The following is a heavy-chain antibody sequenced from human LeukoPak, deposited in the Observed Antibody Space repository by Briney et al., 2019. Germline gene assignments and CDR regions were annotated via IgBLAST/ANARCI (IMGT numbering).Heavy chain of an antibody. Sequence: GGSLRLPCAASGFTFSSYAMSWVRQAPGKGLEWVSAISGSGGSTYYADSVKGRFTISRDNSKNTLYLQMNSLRAEDTAVYYCARKGAYCSGGSCYLKNFDYWGQGTLATVSS. V-gene: IGHV3-23*01. CDR2: ISGSGGST. J-gene: IGHJ4*02. D-gene: IGHD2-15*01. CDR3: ARKGAYCSGGSCYLKNFDY. CDR1: GFTFSSYA.